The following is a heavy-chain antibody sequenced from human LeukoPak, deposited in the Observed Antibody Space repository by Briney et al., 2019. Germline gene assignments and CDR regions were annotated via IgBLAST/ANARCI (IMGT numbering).Heavy chain of an antibody. Sequence: GGSLRLSCEASEFTFSSYWMHWVRQAPGKGLVWVSRINSDGSSTSYADSVKGRFTISRDNAKNTLYLQMNSLRAEDTAVYYCARSKYSSSWTGWFDPWGEGALVTVSS. CDR2: INSDGSST. J-gene: IGHJ5*02. CDR3: ARSKYSSSWTGWFDP. CDR1: EFTFSSYW. V-gene: IGHV3-74*01. D-gene: IGHD6-13*01.